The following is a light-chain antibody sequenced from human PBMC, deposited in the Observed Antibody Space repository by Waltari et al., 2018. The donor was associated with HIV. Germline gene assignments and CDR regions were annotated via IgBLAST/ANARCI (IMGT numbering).Light chain of an antibody. CDR1: TSKLGIKT. CDR3: ASWDASLNGWV. Sequence: QSVVTQPPSVSGTPGQTVTISCSGSTSKLGIKTVNWYQHLPGTAPKRLIYGNYQRPSGVPDRFSASKSGTSASLAISGLQSEDEADYYCASWDASLNGWVFGGGTKLTVL. V-gene: IGLV1-44*01. CDR2: GNY. J-gene: IGLJ3*02.